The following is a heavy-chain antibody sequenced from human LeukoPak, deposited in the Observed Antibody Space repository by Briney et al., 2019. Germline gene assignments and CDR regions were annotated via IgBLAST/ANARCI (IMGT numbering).Heavy chain of an antibody. V-gene: IGHV1-18*01. CDR3: ARGPVSGYSSSWYSTHYYMDV. J-gene: IGHJ6*03. CDR2: ISAYNGNT. CDR1: GYTFTSYG. D-gene: IGHD6-13*01. Sequence: ASVKVSCKASGYTFTSYGISWVRQAPGQGLEWMGWISAYNGNTNYAQKFQGRVTMTRDTSISTAYMELSRLRSDDTAVYYCARGPVSGYSSSWYSTHYYMDVWGKGTTVTISS.